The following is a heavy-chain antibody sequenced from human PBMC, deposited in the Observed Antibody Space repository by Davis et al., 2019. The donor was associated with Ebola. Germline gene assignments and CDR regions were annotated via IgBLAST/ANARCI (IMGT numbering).Heavy chain of an antibody. V-gene: IGHV3-23*01. CDR2: ISVRSIT. Sequence: PGGSLRLSCAASGFIFSSHAMSWVRQAPGKGLEWVSSISVRSITYHADSVKGRFTISRDNSKNTLYLQMNSLRAEDTAVYYCAKVHPPTTVTTGGFDPWGQGTLVTVSS. CDR1: GFIFSSHA. D-gene: IGHD4-17*01. J-gene: IGHJ5*02. CDR3: AKVHPPTTVTTGGFDP.